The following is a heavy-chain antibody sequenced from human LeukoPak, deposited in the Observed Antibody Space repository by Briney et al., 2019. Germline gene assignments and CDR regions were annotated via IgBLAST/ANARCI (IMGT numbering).Heavy chain of an antibody. V-gene: IGHV3-66*01. Sequence: QPGGSLRLSCAASGFTVSSNYMSWVRQAPGKGLGWVSVIYRGGSTYYADSVKGRFTISRDNSKNTLYLQMNSLRAEDTAVYYCARDRTSHCYRSWGQGTLVTVSS. J-gene: IGHJ5*02. CDR3: ARDRTSHCYRS. CDR1: GFTVSSNY. CDR2: IYRGGST. D-gene: IGHD2-2*01.